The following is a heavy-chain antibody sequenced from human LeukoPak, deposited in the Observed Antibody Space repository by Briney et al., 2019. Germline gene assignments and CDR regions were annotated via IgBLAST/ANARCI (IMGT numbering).Heavy chain of an antibody. J-gene: IGHJ4*02. CDR3: AKDRDYGGNPDY. V-gene: IGHV3-23*01. CDR1: GFTISSYA. CDR2: ISGSGGST. Sequence: GGSLRLSCAASGFTISSYAMSWVRQAPGKGLEWVSAISGSGGSTYSADSVKGRVTISRDNSKNTLYLQMNSLRAEDTAVYYCAKDRDYGGNPDYWGQGTLVTVSS. D-gene: IGHD4-23*01.